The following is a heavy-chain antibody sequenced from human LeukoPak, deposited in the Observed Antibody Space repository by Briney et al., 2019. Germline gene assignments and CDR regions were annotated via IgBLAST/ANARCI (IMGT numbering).Heavy chain of an antibody. J-gene: IGHJ4*02. CDR2: ISSSSSYI. V-gene: IGHV3-21*04. CDR3: AKDLRYYDSSGYYR. D-gene: IGHD3-22*01. Sequence: PGGSLRLSCAASGFTFSSYSMNWVRQAPGKGLEWVSSISSSSSYIYYADSVKGRFTISRDNSKNTLYLQMNSLRAEDTAVYYCAKDLRYYDSSGYYRWGQGTLVTVSS. CDR1: GFTFSSYS.